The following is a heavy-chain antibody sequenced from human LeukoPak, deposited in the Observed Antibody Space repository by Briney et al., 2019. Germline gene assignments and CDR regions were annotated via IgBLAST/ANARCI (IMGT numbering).Heavy chain of an antibody. V-gene: IGHV3-20*04. CDR1: GFTFDDYG. D-gene: IGHD4-23*01. J-gene: IGHJ4*02. CDR2: INWNGGST. Sequence: AGGSLRLSCAASGFTFDDYGMSWVRQAPGKGLEWASGINWNGGSTAYADSVKGRFTISRDNAKNSLYLQMNSLRAEDTALYYCARGEDYGGNDYYFDSWGQGTLVTVSS. CDR3: ARGEDYGGNDYYFDS.